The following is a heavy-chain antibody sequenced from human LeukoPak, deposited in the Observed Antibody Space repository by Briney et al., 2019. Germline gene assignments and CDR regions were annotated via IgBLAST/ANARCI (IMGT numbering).Heavy chain of an antibody. V-gene: IGHV3-30*04. CDR1: GFTFSSYA. D-gene: IGHD4-17*01. CDR2: ISYDGSNK. Sequence: GRSLRLSCAASGFTFSSYAMHWVRQAPGKGLEWVAVISYDGSNKYYADSVKGRFTISRDNSKNTLYLQMNSLRAEDTAAYYCARDRGSDGDLNFDYWGQGTLVTVSS. CDR3: ARDRGSDGDLNFDY. J-gene: IGHJ4*02.